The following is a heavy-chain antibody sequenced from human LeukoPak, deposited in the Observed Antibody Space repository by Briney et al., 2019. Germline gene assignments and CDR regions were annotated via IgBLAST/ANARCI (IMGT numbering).Heavy chain of an antibody. CDR1: GHSFTSYW. D-gene: IGHD3-22*01. J-gene: IGHJ3*02. V-gene: IGHV5-51*01. CDR2: IYPGDSDT. Sequence: GESLKISCKGSGHSFTSYWIGRVRQMPGKGLECMGVIYPGDSDTRYSPSFQGQVTISADKSISTAYLQWSSLKASDTAMYYCARMPYDSSGYYSKEPGSDAFDIWGQGTMVTVSS. CDR3: ARMPYDSSGYYSKEPGSDAFDI.